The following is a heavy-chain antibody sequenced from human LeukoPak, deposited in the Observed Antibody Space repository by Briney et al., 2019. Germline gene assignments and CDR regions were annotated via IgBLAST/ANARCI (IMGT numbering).Heavy chain of an antibody. Sequence: QPGGSLRLSCAASGFTFSSYWMHWVRQAPGKGLLWVSRINSDGSSTSYADSVKGRFTISRDNAKNTLYLQMNSLRAEDTAVYYCARGYSYGYRIDYWGQGTLVTVSS. D-gene: IGHD5-18*01. CDR2: INSDGSST. CDR3: ARGYSYGYRIDY. V-gene: IGHV3-74*01. CDR1: GFTFSSYW. J-gene: IGHJ4*02.